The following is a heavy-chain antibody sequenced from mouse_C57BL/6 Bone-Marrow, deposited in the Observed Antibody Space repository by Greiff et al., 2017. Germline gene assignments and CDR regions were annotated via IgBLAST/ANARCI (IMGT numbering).Heavy chain of an antibody. D-gene: IGHD1-1*01. V-gene: IGHV1-81*01. CDR3: ARYYYSPYWYFDV. Sequence: QVQLQQPGAELARPGASVKLSCKASGYTFTSYGISWVKQRTGQGLEWIGEIYPRSGNTYYNEKFKGKATLTADKSSSTAYMELRSLTSEDSAVYFCARYYYSPYWYFDVWGTGTTVTVSS. CDR2: IYPRSGNT. J-gene: IGHJ1*03. CDR1: GYTFTSYG.